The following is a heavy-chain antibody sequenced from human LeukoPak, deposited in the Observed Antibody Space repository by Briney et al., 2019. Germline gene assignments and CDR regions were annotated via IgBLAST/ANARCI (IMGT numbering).Heavy chain of an antibody. CDR3: ARAVCPTIKFCDSSYFMDV. Sequence: GGSLRLSCAASGFSFDDLGMAWVRQVPGKGLEWVAGINWNGASTGYADSVRGRFTISRDNAKNSLYLQMNSLRAEDTALYYCARAVCPTIKFCDSSYFMDVWGKGTTVNVS. V-gene: IGHV3-20*04. CDR2: INWNGAST. CDR1: GFSFDDLG. D-gene: IGHD6-6*01. J-gene: IGHJ6*03.